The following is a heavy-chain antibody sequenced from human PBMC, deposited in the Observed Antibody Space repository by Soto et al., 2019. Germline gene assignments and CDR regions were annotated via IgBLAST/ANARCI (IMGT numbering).Heavy chain of an antibody. CDR3: AGAAEGGIVVVVAATPRWFDP. CDR2: INHSGST. V-gene: IGHV4-34*01. J-gene: IGHJ5*02. D-gene: IGHD2-15*01. CDR1: GGSFSGYY. Sequence: QVQLQQWGAGLLKPSETLSLTCAVYGGSFSGYYWSWIRQPPGKGLEWIGEINHSGSTNYNPSLMSRVTISVDTSKNQFSLKLSSVTAADTAVYYCAGAAEGGIVVVVAATPRWFDPWGQGTLVTVSS.